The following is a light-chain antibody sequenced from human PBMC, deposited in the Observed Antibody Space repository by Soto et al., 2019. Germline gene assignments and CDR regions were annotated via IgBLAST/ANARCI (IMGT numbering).Light chain of an antibody. Sequence: EIVMTQSPATLSVSPGERSTLSCRASQIISTNLAWYQQKPGQAPRLLIYGASTRATGIPDRFSGSASGTDFTLTINRLEPEDFAVYYCQQYGSSRTFGQGTKVDIK. CDR2: GAS. CDR1: QIISTN. V-gene: IGKV3-20*01. CDR3: QQYGSSRT. J-gene: IGKJ1*01.